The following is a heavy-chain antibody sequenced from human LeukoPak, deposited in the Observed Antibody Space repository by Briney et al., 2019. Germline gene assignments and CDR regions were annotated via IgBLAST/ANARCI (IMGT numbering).Heavy chain of an antibody. V-gene: IGHV3-30*02. CDR3: AKCVVAAISRGGQIDY. CDR2: IRYDGSNK. J-gene: IGHJ4*02. D-gene: IGHD2-21*02. CDR1: GFTFSSYG. Sequence: GGSPRLSCAASGFTFSSYGMHWVRQAPGKGLEWVAFIRYDGSNKYYADSVKGRFTISRDNSKNTLDLQMNSLRAEDTALYYCAKCVVAAISRGGQIDYWGQGTLVAVSS.